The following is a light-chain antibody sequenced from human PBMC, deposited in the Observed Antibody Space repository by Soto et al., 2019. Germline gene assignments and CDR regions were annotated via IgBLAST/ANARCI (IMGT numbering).Light chain of an antibody. Sequence: EFVLTQSPGTLSLSPGERVTLSCRASQTVRNNYLAWYQQKPGQAPRLLIYDASSRATGIPDRFSGSGSGTDFTLTISRLEPEDFAVYYCQQYSSSPLTFGGGTKVDIK. CDR1: QTVRNNY. V-gene: IGKV3-20*01. CDR2: DAS. J-gene: IGKJ4*01. CDR3: QQYSSSPLT.